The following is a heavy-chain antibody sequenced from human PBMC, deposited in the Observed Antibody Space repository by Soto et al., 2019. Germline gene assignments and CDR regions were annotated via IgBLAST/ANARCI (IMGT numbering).Heavy chain of an antibody. CDR2: VIPIFQST. CDR1: EGTFNSYA. CDR3: VTSSWDIAATMNKHFDS. V-gene: IGHV1-69*06. Sequence: HVHLVQSAAEVKKPGSSVRVSCKTSEGTFNSYAISCVRQAPGQGLEWMGAVIPIFQSTSYSQTFQHRVTITADKSTSTADMKLSSLTSDDTAFYYCVTSSWDIAATMNKHFDSWGQGTLVTVSS. D-gene: IGHD5-12*01. J-gene: IGHJ4*02.